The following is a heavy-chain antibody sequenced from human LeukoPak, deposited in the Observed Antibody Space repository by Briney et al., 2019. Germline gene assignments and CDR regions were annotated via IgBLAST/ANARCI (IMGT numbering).Heavy chain of an antibody. CDR2: IKSKTDGGTT. CDR1: GFTFSSYA. V-gene: IGHV3-15*01. D-gene: IGHD7-27*01. Sequence: GGSLRLSCAASGFTFSSYAMSWVRQAPGKGLEWVGRIKSKTDGGTTDYAAPVKGRFTISRDDSKNTLYLQMNSLKTEDTAVYYCTTAKEFESNWGYATQSGGDAFDIWGQGTMVTVSS. CDR3: TTAKEFESNWGYATQSGGDAFDI. J-gene: IGHJ3*02.